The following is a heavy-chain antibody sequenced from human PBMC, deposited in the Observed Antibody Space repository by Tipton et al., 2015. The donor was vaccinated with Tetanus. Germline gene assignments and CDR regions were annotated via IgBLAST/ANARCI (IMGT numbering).Heavy chain of an antibody. CDR1: GFTFSSYG. V-gene: IGHV3-33*01. Sequence: SLRLPCAASGFTFSSYGMHWVRQAPGKGLEWVTVIWYDGSNKYYADSVKGRFTISRDNSKNTLYLQMNSLRAEDTAVYYCARSGYDSSGYKNYYYYGMDVWGQGTTVTVSS. J-gene: IGHJ6*02. CDR3: ARSGYDSSGYKNYYYYGMDV. CDR2: IWYDGSNK. D-gene: IGHD3-22*01.